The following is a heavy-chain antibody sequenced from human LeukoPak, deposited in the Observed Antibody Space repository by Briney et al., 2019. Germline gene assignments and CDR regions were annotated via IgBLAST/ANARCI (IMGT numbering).Heavy chain of an antibody. CDR2: ISGSGGST. V-gene: IGHV3-23*01. Sequence: PGGSLRLSCAASGFTFSSYDMSWVRQAPGKGLEWVSGISGSGGSTYHADSVKGRFTISRDNSKNTLYLQMNSLRAEDTAVYYCAKDLYNWNDEGDYWGQGTLVTVSS. CDR1: GFTFSSYD. J-gene: IGHJ4*02. CDR3: AKDLYNWNDEGDY. D-gene: IGHD1-1*01.